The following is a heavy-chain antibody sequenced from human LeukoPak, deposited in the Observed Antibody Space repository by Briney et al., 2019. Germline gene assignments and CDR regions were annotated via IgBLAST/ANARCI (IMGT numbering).Heavy chain of an antibody. CDR1: GFTSGDYG. D-gene: IGHD1-7*01. CDR3: PRGNSNFDY. Sequence: PGGSLTLSCAASGFTSGDYGMSWVRQAPGKGLEWVCGIYRNGGRTNYAALVSGRFMISSENAQNSLYLPMKSLYVWQTGIYHCPRGNSNFDYWGQGTLVTVSS. CDR2: IYRNGGRT. V-gene: IGHV3-20*01. J-gene: IGHJ4*02.